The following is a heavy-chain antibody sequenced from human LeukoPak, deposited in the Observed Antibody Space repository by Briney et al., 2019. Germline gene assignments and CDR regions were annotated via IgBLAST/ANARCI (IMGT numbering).Heavy chain of an antibody. CDR3: ARGRYYYDSRRYYFDY. V-gene: IGHV4-34*01. CDR2: INHSGST. D-gene: IGHD3-22*01. Sequence: SETLSLTCAVYGGSFSGYYWSWIRQTPGKGLEWIGEINHSGSTNYNPSLKSRVTISVDTSKNQFSLKLSSVTAADTAVYYYARGRYYYDSRRYYFDYWGQGTLVTVSS. CDR1: GGSFSGYY. J-gene: IGHJ4*02.